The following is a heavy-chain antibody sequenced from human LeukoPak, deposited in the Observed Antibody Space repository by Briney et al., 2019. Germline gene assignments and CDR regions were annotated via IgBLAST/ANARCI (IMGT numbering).Heavy chain of an antibody. CDR1: GGSISSSSYY. CDR3: ARVAAKTVDY. J-gene: IGHJ4*02. D-gene: IGHD2-15*01. V-gene: IGHV4-39*07. CDR2: IYYSGST. Sequence: SETLSLTCTVSGGSISSSSYYWGWIRQPPVKGLEWIGSIYYSGSTYYNPSPKSRVTISVDTSKNQFSLKLSSVTAADTAVYYCARVAAKTVDYWGQGTLVTVSS.